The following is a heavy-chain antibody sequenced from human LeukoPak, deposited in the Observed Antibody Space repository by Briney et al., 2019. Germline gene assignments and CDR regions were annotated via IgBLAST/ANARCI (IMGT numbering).Heavy chain of an antibody. CDR2: INHSGST. V-gene: IGHV4-34*01. D-gene: IGHD3-22*01. CDR3: ARATSYSSGSN. J-gene: IGHJ4*02. Sequence: PSETLSLTCAVYGGSFSGYYWSWIRQPPGKGLEWIGEINHSGSTNYNPSLKSRVTISVDTSKNQFSLKLSSVTAAGTAVYYCARATSYSSGSNWGQGTLVTVSS. CDR1: GGSFSGYY.